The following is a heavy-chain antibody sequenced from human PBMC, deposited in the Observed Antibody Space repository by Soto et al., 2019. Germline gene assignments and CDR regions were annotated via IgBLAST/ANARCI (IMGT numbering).Heavy chain of an antibody. CDR2: ISYDGSNK. J-gene: IGHJ5*02. V-gene: IGHV3-30-3*01. CDR1: GFTFSRYA. CDR3: ARATDPLLYYYDSSGIRTPLWFDP. Sequence: GRSLRLSCAASGFTFSRYAMHWVRQAPVNVLELVSVISYDGSNKYYADSVKGRFTISRDNSKNTLYLQMNSLRAEDTAVYYCARATDPLLYYYDSSGIRTPLWFDPWGQGTRVTVSS. D-gene: IGHD3-22*01.